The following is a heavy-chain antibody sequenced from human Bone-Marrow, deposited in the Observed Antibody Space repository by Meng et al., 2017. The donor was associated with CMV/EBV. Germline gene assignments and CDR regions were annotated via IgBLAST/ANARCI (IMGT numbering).Heavy chain of an antibody. CDR3: ARDHIAARPGWFDP. CDR1: GYTFSTYG. D-gene: IGHD6-6*01. V-gene: IGHV1-18*01. J-gene: IGHJ5*02. Sequence: ASGYTFSTYGISWVRQAPGQGLEWMGWISAYNGDTNYAQKFQGRVTMTTDTSTSTAYTELRSLRSDDAAIYYCARDHIAARPGWFDPWGQGTLVTVSS. CDR2: ISAYNGDT.